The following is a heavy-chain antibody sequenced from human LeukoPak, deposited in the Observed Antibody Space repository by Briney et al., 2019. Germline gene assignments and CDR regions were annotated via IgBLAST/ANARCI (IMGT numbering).Heavy chain of an antibody. CDR2: IYSGGST. Sequence: GGSLRLPCAVSGFTVSRNYMSWVRQAPGKGLEWVSVIYSGGSTDYADSVKGRFTISRDNSKNTLCLQMNSLRAEDTAVYYCAKDLGGDYGDYYYYYGMDVWGQGTTVTVSS. D-gene: IGHD4-17*01. J-gene: IGHJ6*02. V-gene: IGHV3-53*05. CDR3: AKDLGGDYGDYYYYYGMDV. CDR1: GFTVSRNY.